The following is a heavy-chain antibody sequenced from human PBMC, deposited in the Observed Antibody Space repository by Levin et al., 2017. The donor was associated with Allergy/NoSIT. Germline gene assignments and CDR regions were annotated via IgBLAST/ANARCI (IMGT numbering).Heavy chain of an antibody. J-gene: IGHJ5*02. CDR3: ARHEEGLSASGRYYVVKWFDP. CDR2: IYYSGST. CDR1: GGSISSNNSY. D-gene: IGHD3-10*01. Sequence: SETLSLTCTVSGGSISSNNSYWAWIRLSPEKGLEWIASIYYSGSTYNNPSLKSRVTLSVDTSKNQFSLKLSAVTAADTAVYYCARHEEGLSASGRYYVVKWFDPWGQGTLVTVST. V-gene: IGHV4-39*01.